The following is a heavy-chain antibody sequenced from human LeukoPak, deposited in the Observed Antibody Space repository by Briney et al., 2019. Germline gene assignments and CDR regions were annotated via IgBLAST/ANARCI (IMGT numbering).Heavy chain of an antibody. Sequence: GGSLRLSCAASGFTFTSYAMSWVRQVSGKGLEWVSVISGSGGSTYYADSVKGRFTISRDNSKNTLYLQMKSLRAEDTAVYYCARDSGGQLVLDFWGQGTLVTVSS. V-gene: IGHV3-23*01. J-gene: IGHJ4*02. CDR3: ARDSGGQLVLDF. CDR2: ISGSGGST. D-gene: IGHD6-13*01. CDR1: GFTFTSYA.